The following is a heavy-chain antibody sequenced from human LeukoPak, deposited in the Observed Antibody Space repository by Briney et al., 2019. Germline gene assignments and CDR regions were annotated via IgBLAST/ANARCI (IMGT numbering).Heavy chain of an antibody. D-gene: IGHD3-10*01. V-gene: IGHV4-4*02. J-gene: IGHJ3*01. CDR3: ASRRGSFDAFDV. CDR2: IYYSGST. Sequence: PSGTLSLTCAVSGGSISSSNWWSWVRQPPGKGLEWIGSIYYSGSTYYNPSLKSRVTISVDTSKNQFSLKLSSVSAADTAVYYCASRRGSFDAFDVWGQGTMVTVSS. CDR1: GGSISSSNW.